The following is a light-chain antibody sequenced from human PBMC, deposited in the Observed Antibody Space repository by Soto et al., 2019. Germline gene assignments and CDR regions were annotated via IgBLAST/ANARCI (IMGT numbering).Light chain of an antibody. CDR3: FSYTSSGNYV. Sequence: QSVLTQPASVSGSPGQSITISCTGTSSDVGNYKYVSWYQQHPGKAPKLMIYEVSNRPSGVSNRFSGSKSGSTASLTISGLQAEDETDYYCFSYTSSGNYVFGNGTKVT. V-gene: IGLV2-14*01. CDR2: EVS. J-gene: IGLJ1*01. CDR1: SSDVGNYKY.